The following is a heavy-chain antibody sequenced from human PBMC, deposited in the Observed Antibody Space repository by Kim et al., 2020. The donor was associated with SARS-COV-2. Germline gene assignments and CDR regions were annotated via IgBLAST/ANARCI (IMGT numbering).Heavy chain of an antibody. J-gene: IGHJ4*02. Sequence: SETLSLTCTVSGDSIGTYYWNWIRQSPGKGLEWIGYIYQTGSTTYNPSLNSRVSISVDTSKNQFSLTLRSVTAADTAVYYCARMDTAAVEGGIFFDYWGRGALVTVSS. V-gene: IGHV4-59*08. D-gene: IGHD5-18*01. CDR2: IYQTGST. CDR1: GDSIGTYY. CDR3: ARMDTAAVEGGIFFDY.